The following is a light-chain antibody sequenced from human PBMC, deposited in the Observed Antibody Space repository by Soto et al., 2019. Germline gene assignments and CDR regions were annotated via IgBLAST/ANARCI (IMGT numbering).Light chain of an antibody. J-gene: IGKJ1*01. V-gene: IGKV3-15*01. CDR3: QKFNKWPWT. CDR1: ESVGSN. CDR2: DAS. Sequence: EIVTTQSPVTLSVSPGERATLSCRASESVGSNLAWYQQKPGQPPRLLIYDASMRETGVPPRFSGSGSGTEFTLTISNLQSEDFAIYFCQKFNKWPWTFGQGTKVDIK.